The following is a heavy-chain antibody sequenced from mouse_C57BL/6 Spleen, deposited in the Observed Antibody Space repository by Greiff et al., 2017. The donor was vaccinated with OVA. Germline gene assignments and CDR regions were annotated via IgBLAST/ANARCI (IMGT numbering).Heavy chain of an antibody. Sequence: QVQLKESGAELVRPGASVTLSCKASGYTFTDYEMHWVKQTPVHGLEWIGAIDPETGGTAYNQKFKGKAILTADKSSSTAYMELRSLTSEDSAVYYCTREEDDYGSFFAYWGQGTLVTVSA. CDR3: TREEDDYGSFFAY. D-gene: IGHD2-4*01. V-gene: IGHV1-15*01. CDR1: GYTFTDYE. CDR2: IDPETGGT. J-gene: IGHJ3*01.